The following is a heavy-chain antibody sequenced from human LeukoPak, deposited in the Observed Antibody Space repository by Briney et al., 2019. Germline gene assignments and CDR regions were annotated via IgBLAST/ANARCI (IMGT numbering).Heavy chain of an antibody. J-gene: IGHJ1*01. D-gene: IGHD5-24*01. CDR1: GDSISTYY. Sequence: PSETLSLACTVSGDSISTYYWSWIRQPPGKGLEWIGYKSDGGRDLYNPSLKSRVTISVDASEKQFSLSLRSVTAADTAMYYCARTTRVAPDGRAEYFQHWGQGTLVTVSS. V-gene: IGHV4-59*01. CDR3: ARTTRVAPDGRAEYFQH. CDR2: KSDGGRD.